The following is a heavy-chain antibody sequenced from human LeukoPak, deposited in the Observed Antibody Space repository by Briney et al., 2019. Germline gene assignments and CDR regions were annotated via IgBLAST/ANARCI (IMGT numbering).Heavy chain of an antibody. V-gene: IGHV4-61*02. D-gene: IGHD2-2*02. CDR3: ARDLDIVVVPAAIPDYYYYMDV. CDR2: IYTSGST. Sequence: SQTLSLTCTVSGGSISSGDYYWSWIRQPAGKGLEWIGRIYTSGSTNYNPSLKSRVTMSVDTSKNQFSLKLSSVTAADTAVYYCARDLDIVVVPAAIPDYYYYMDVWGKGTTVTVSS. J-gene: IGHJ6*03. CDR1: GGSISSGDYY.